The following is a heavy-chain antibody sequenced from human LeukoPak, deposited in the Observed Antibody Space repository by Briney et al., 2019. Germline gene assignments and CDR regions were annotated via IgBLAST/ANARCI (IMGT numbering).Heavy chain of an antibody. CDR3: AKVTEYSFGPIDD. J-gene: IGHJ4*02. D-gene: IGHD5-18*01. CDR1: GFTFEDHA. CDR2: ISGTGSSK. Sequence: PGGSLRLSCAASGFTFEDHAMHWVRQAPGKGLEWVSTISGTGSSKHFADSVKGRFTISRDNSKKTLSLQMNNLRAEDTAVYYCAKVTEYSFGPIDDWGQGTLVTVSS. V-gene: IGHV3-23*01.